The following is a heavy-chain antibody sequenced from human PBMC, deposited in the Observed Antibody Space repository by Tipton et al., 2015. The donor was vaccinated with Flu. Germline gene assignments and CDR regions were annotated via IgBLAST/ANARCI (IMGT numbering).Heavy chain of an antibody. J-gene: IGHJ6*02. CDR1: GINFGDYG. CDR2: IKCKRYGGTV. V-gene: IGHV3-49*03. Sequence: SLRLSCTTSGINFGDYGMSWFRQAPGKGLEWVGFIKCKRYGGTVEYAATVKGRFTISRDEPKNIANLHMNSLNMEDKAVYFCARVPKIYYFGFGVWGQATTVTASS. CDR3: ARVPKIYYFGFGV.